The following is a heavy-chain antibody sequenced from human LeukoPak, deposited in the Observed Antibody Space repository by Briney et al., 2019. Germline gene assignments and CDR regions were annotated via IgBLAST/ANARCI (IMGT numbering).Heavy chain of an antibody. CDR3: SSSRGATNYPGVFDI. CDR1: GYTFITYW. CDR2: IYPGDSDT. V-gene: IGHV5-51*01. Sequence: GESMKISCKGSGYTFITYWIGWVRQMPGKCLEWMGIIYPGDSDTRCSPSFQGQVTFSADKSISTAYLQWSSLKASDTAMYYCSSSRGATNYPGVFDIWGQGTMVIVSS. D-gene: IGHD5-24*01. J-gene: IGHJ3*02.